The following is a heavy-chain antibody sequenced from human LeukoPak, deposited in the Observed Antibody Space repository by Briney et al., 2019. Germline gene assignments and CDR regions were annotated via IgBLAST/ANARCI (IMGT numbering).Heavy chain of an antibody. D-gene: IGHD2-2*01. CDR1: GYTFTSYY. V-gene: IGHV1-2*06. Sequence: ASVKVSCKASGYTFTSYYIHWVRQAPGQGLEWMGRINPNSAGTNYAQKFQGRVTMTRDTSISTAYMDLSRLTSDDTAVYYCARPCSSTSCQLYDAFDIWGQGTMVTVSS. CDR3: ARPCSSTSCQLYDAFDI. J-gene: IGHJ3*02. CDR2: INPNSAGT.